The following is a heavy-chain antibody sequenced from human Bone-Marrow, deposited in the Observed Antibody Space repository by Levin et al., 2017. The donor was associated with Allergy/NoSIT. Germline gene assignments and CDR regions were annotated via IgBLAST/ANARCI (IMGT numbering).Heavy chain of an antibody. CDR3: ARGKTYYDILTPAAFDI. Sequence: PSETLSLTCTVSGGSISSSSYYWGWIRQPPGKGLEWIGSIYYSGSTYYNPSLKSRVTISVDTSKNQFSLKLSSVTAADTAVYYCARGKTYYDILTPAAFDIWGQGTMVTVSS. V-gene: IGHV4-39*07. CDR2: IYYSGST. CDR1: GGSISSSSYY. J-gene: IGHJ3*02. D-gene: IGHD3-9*01.